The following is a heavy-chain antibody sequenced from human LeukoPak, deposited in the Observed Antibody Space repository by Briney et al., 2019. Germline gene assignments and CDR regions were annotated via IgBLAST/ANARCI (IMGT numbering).Heavy chain of an antibody. CDR3: ARDSSSHFDY. V-gene: IGHV3-7*01. D-gene: IGHD6-6*01. Sequence: PGGSLRLSCAASGFTFSSYAMSWVRQAPGKGLEWVANIKQDGSEKYYVDSVKGRFTISRDNAKNSLYLQMNSLRAEDTAVYYCARDSSSHFDYWGQGTLVTVSS. CDR2: IKQDGSEK. J-gene: IGHJ4*02. CDR1: GFTFSSYA.